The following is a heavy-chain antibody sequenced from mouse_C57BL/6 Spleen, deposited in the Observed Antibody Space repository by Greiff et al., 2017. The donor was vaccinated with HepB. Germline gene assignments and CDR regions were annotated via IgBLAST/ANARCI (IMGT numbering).Heavy chain of an antibody. CDR3: ARNTYYYGSSYSYWYFDV. D-gene: IGHD1-1*01. CDR2: ISSGSSTI. Sequence: EVQRVESGGGLVKPGGSLKLSCAASGFTFSDYGMHWVRQAPEKGLEWVAYISSGSSTIYYADTVKGRFTIYRDNAKNTLFLQMTSLRSEDTAMYYCARNTYYYGSSYSYWYFDVWGTGTTVTVSS. CDR1: GFTFSDYG. V-gene: IGHV5-17*01. J-gene: IGHJ1*03.